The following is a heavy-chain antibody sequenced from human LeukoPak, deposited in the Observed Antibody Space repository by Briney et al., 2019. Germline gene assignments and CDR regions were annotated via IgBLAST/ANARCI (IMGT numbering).Heavy chain of an antibody. D-gene: IGHD6-6*01. CDR1: GGTFSSYA. CDR3: ARVTAARPDAFDI. CDR2: IIPIFGTA. V-gene: IGHV1-69*13. Sequence: ASVKVSCKASGGTFSSYAISWVRQAPGQGLEWMGGIIPIFGTANYAQKFQGRVTITADESTSTAYMELSSLRSEDTAVYYCARVTAARPDAFDIWGQGTMVTVSS. J-gene: IGHJ3*02.